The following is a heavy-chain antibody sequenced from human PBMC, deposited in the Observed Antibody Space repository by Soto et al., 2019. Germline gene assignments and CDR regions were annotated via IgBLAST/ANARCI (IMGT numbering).Heavy chain of an antibody. D-gene: IGHD1-7*01. J-gene: IGHJ4*02. CDR1: GGSFTSNNW. CDR2: IYRTGST. V-gene: IGHV4-4*02. Sequence: KASDTLSLTCAVSGGSFTSNNWWTWVRQPPGQGLEWIGEIYRTGSTNYNPSLKSRVTISLDKSENQFSLKVTSLTAADTAVYYCASRDPGTSVDYWGQGTLVTVSS. CDR3: ASRDPGTSVDY.